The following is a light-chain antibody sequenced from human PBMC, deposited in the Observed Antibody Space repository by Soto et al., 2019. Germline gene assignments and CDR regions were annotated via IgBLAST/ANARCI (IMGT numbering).Light chain of an antibody. CDR1: SSDVGAYDY. CDR3: SSYTSSSTRV. J-gene: IGLJ1*01. CDR2: EVS. V-gene: IGLV2-14*03. Sequence: QSVLTQPASVSGSPGQSITISCTGPSSDVGAYDYVSWYQQHSDKAPKLMIYEVSNRPSGVSNRFSGSKSVNTATLTISGLQADDGADYYCSSYTSSSTRVFGPGTKVTVL.